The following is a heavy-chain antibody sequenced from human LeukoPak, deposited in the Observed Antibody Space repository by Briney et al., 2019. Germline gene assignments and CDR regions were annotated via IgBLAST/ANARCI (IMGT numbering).Heavy chain of an antibody. J-gene: IGHJ1*01. D-gene: IGHD3-22*01. V-gene: IGHV3-74*01. CDR2: IKGDGNT. CDR3: ARAPSEIGGYYPQYFRH. Sequence: GGSLRLSCAASGFTFSSYWMHWVRQAPGKGLVWVSRIKGDGNTNYADSVKGRFTISRDNAKNTVSLQMNSLRAEDTGVYYCARAPSEIGGYYPQYFRHWGQGTLVTVSS. CDR1: GFTFSSYW.